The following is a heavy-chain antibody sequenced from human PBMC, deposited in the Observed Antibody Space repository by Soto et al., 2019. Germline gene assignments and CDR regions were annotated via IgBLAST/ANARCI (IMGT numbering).Heavy chain of an antibody. D-gene: IGHD2-2*01. J-gene: IGHJ6*02. CDR1: GYTFTSYG. V-gene: IGHV1-18*04. CDR3: AREACSSTSCYRSYYYYGMDV. CDR2: ISAYNGNT. Sequence: XSVKVSCKASGYTFTSYGISWVRQAPGQGLEWMGWISAYNGNTNYAQKLQGRVTMTTDTSTSTAYMELRSLRSDDTAVYYCAREACSSTSCYRSYYYYGMDVWGQGTTVTVSS.